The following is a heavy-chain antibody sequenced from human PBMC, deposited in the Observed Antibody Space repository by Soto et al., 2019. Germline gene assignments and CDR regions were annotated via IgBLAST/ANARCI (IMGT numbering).Heavy chain of an antibody. J-gene: IGHJ6*02. CDR2: IYPGDSDT. CDR1: GYSFTSYW. CDR3: ARQRYGGKYYYGMDV. Sequence: GESLKISCKGSGYSFTSYWIGWARQMPGKGLEWMGIIYPGDSDTRYSPSFQGQVAISADKSISTAYVQWSSLKASDTAMYYCARQRYGGKYYYGMDVWGQGTTVTVSS. V-gene: IGHV5-51*01. D-gene: IGHD5-18*01.